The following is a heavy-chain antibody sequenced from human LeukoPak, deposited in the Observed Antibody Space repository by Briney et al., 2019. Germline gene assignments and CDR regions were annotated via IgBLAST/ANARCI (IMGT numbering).Heavy chain of an antibody. D-gene: IGHD1-26*01. CDR3: AHILVGATRTRYYYYDMDV. CDR1: GFSLTTSGVG. CDR2: IYWNDDK. J-gene: IGHJ6*02. Sequence: SGPTLVNPTQTLTLTCTFSGFSLTTSGVGVGWIRQPPGKALEWLALIYWNDDKRYSPSLKSRLTITKDTSKNQVVLTMTNMDPVDTATYYCAHILVGATRTRYYYYDMDVWGQGTTVTVSS. V-gene: IGHV2-5*01.